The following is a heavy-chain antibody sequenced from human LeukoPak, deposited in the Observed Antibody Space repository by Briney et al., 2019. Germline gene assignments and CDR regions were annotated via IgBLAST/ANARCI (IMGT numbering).Heavy chain of an antibody. CDR2: ISGSDDAT. V-gene: IGHV3-23*01. J-gene: IGHJ4*02. D-gene: IGHD3-22*01. CDR3: AKDRQSRGSLGFDH. CDR1: GFTLTGYS. Sequence: GGSLRLSCVASGFTLTGYSMSWVRQATETGPEWVSTISGSDDATYYADSVKGRFTISRDNSKNTLYVQMNSLRAEDTAVYYCAKDRQSRGSLGFDHWGQGALVIVSS.